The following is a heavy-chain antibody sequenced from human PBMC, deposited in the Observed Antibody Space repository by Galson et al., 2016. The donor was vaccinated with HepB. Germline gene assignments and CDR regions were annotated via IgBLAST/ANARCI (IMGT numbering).Heavy chain of an antibody. CDR2: IIPMFGTP. V-gene: IGHV1-69*13. D-gene: IGHD3-10*01. J-gene: IGHJ4*02. CDR1: GGTFSSFA. CDR3: ASHTRGQYDSGRYEFNY. Sequence: SVKVSCKASGGTFSSFAMNWVRQAPGQGLEWMGGIIPMFGTPNHAQKFRGRVTITADESTSTAYMELSSLRSQDTAVYFCASHTRGQYDSGRYEFNYWGQGTLVTVSS.